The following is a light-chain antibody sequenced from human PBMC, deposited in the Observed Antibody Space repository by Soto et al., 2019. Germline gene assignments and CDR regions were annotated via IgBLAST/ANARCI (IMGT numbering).Light chain of an antibody. Sequence: EIVLTQSPGTMSLSPGERATLSCRASHTVTNTFLAWYQQRPGQAPRLVSYGASSRPAGIPGRFSGSGGGTDFTLSIIRLEPEDFAVYFCQQYGTSPGTFGQGTKLELK. J-gene: IGKJ2*01. CDR1: HTVTNTF. CDR3: QQYGTSPGT. V-gene: IGKV3-20*01. CDR2: GAS.